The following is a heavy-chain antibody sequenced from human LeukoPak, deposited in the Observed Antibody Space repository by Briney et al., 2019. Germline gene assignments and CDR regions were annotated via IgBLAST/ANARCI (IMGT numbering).Heavy chain of an antibody. J-gene: IGHJ4*02. V-gene: IGHV3-15*01. D-gene: IGHD3-16*02. Sequence: PGGSLRLSCAASGFSFSNAWMSWVRQAPGKGLDWVGRIKSKTDGGTTDYAAPVKGRFTISRDDSKNTLYLQMNSLKTEDTAVYYCTTYDDYVWGSYRYPFDYWGQGTLVTVSS. CDR2: IKSKTDGGTT. CDR3: TTYDDYVWGSYRYPFDY. CDR1: GFSFSNAW.